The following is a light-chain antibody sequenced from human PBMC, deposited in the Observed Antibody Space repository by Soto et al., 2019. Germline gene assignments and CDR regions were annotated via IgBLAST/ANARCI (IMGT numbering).Light chain of an antibody. Sequence: EIVLTQSPGTLSLSPGETATLSCRASQTGDSRYLAWYQQKRGQAPRLLIYAASSRATGVPDRFSGSGSGTDFTLTIRRLEPEDFAVYYCQRYGDSPVTFGQGTKVDIK. CDR1: QTGDSRY. J-gene: IGKJ1*01. CDR2: AAS. CDR3: QRYGDSPVT. V-gene: IGKV3-20*01.